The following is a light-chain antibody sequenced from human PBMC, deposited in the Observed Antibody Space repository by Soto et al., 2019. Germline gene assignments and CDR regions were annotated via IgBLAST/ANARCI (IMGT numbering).Light chain of an antibody. J-gene: IGLJ3*02. Sequence: QSALTQPPSASGSPGQSVTVSCTGTSSDIGGYNSVSWYQQHPGKAPRLMIYEVNKRPSGVPDRFSGSKSGYTASLTVYGLQTEDEAFYYCSSSAGIYHYLVFGGGTKLTVL. CDR2: EVN. CDR1: SSDIGGYNS. CDR3: SSSAGIYHYLV. V-gene: IGLV2-8*01.